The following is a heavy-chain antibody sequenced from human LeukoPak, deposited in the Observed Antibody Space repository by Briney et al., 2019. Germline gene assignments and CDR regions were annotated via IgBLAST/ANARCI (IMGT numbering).Heavy chain of an antibody. CDR2: IFTSGST. CDR1: GGSFNNYY. CDR3: ARESKDYDGDGFYCDS. D-gene: IGHD3-22*01. V-gene: IGHV4-4*07. Sequence: SETLSLTCTVSGGSFNNYYWGCLRQPAGKGLEWIGRIFTSGSTDYNPSLQSRVTMSVDTSKNQFSLRLSSMTAADTAVYYCARESKDYDGDGFYCDSWGQGTLVTVSS. J-gene: IGHJ5*01.